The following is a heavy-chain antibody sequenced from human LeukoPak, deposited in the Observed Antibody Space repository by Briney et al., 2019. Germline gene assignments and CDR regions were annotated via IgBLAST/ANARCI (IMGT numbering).Heavy chain of an antibody. CDR2: IYYSGST. J-gene: IGHJ5*02. V-gene: IGHV4-59*01. D-gene: IGHD3-22*01. CDR1: GGSISGYY. Sequence: SETPSLTCTVSGGSISGYYWSWIRQPPGKGLEWIGYIYYSGSTNYNPSLKSRVTISVDTSKNQFSLKLSSVTAADTAVYYCARERRTYYYDSSGYSPWGQGTLVTVSS. CDR3: ARERRTYYYDSSGYSP.